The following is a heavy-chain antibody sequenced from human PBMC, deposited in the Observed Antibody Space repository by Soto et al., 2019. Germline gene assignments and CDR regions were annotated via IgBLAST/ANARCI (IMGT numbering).Heavy chain of an antibody. CDR3: ASSPRSYYYYYGMDV. CDR2: ISYDGSNK. J-gene: IGHJ6*02. CDR1: GFTFSSYA. Sequence: GGSLRLSCAASGFTFSSYAMHWVRQAPGKGLEWVAVISYDGSNKYYADSVKGRFTISRDNSKNTLYLQMNSLRAEDTAVYYCASSPRSYYYYYGMDVWGQGTTVTVSS. V-gene: IGHV3-30-3*01.